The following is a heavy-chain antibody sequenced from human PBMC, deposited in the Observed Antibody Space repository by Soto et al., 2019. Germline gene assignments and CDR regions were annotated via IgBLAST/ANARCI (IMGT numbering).Heavy chain of an antibody. D-gene: IGHD2-2*01. CDR2: IYPGDSDT. V-gene: IGHV5-51*03. J-gene: IGHJ5*02. CDR3: ARLEIVVVPAAMPGGYCSGGSCPHFPNNWFDP. CDR1: GYSFTSYW. Sequence: EVQLVQSGAEVKKPGESLKISCKGSGYSFTSYWIGWVRQMPGKGLEWMGIIYPGDSDTRYSPSFQGQVTIAADKSISTAYLKWSRLKASDTAMYYCARLEIVVVPAAMPGGYCSGGSCPHFPNNWFDPWGQGTLVTVSS.